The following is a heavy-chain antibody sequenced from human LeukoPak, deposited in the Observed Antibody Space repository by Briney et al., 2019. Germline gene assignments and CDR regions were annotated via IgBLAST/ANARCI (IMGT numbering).Heavy chain of an antibody. V-gene: IGHV4-4*07. J-gene: IGHJ4*02. Sequence: SETLSLTCTVSGGSISNYYWTWIRQPAGKGLEWIGRIYASGSTNYNPSLKSRVTMSVDTSKNQFSLKLTSMTAADTAVYFCVRATLDMTINEAYHFDFWGQGTLVTVSS. CDR3: VRATLDMTINEAYHFDF. CDR2: IYASGST. CDR1: GGSISNYY. D-gene: IGHD4/OR15-4a*01.